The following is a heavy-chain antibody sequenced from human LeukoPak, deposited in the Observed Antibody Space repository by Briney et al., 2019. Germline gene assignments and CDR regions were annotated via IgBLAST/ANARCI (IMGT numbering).Heavy chain of an antibody. CDR3: ARDKRVAVAGTYIYYYYMDV. CDR1: GVSISSYY. V-gene: IGHV4-59*12. J-gene: IGHJ6*03. Sequence: SETLSLTCTVSGVSISSYYWSWIRQSPGKGLEWIGYIYYTETSYNPSLKSRVTISADTSKNQFSLKLSSVTAADTAVYYCARDKRVAVAGTYIYYYYMDVWGNGTTVTISS. D-gene: IGHD6-19*01. CDR2: IYYTET.